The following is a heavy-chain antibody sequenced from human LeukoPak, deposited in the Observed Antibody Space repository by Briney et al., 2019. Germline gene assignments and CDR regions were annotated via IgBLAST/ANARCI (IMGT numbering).Heavy chain of an antibody. J-gene: IGHJ4*02. Sequence: GGSLRLSCAASGFTFSSYAMSWVRQAPGKGLEWVSYISSSSSTIYYADSVKGRFTISRDNAKNSLYLQMNSLRAEDTAVYYCAREGGPYYDFWSGYYWGQGTLVTVSS. CDR2: ISSSSSTI. D-gene: IGHD3-3*01. V-gene: IGHV3-48*01. CDR3: AREGGPYYDFWSGYY. CDR1: GFTFSSYA.